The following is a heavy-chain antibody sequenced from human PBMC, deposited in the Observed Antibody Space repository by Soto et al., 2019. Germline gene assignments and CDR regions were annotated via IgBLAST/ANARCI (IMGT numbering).Heavy chain of an antibody. D-gene: IGHD1-1*01. CDR1: GGSFSDYY. CDR2: IHPSGST. J-gene: IGHJ4*02. Sequence: PSETLSLTCAFSGGSFSDYYWSLVRQPPGKGLEWIGEIHPSGSTHNNPSLKSRGTILVDTSKNQFSLKLTSVTAADTAIYYCTRGTDAYKTGNSWGQGTLVTVSS. CDR3: TRGTDAYKTGNS. V-gene: IGHV4-34*04.